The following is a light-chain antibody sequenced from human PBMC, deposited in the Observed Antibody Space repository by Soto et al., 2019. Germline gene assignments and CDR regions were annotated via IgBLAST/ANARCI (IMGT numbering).Light chain of an antibody. Sequence: EIVMTQSPATLSVSPGERATLPCRASQSVGSNLAWYHQKPGQAPSLLIYSASTRATGIPARFSGSGSGTEFTLTISSLQSEDFAVYYCQQYNNWPITFGQGTRLEN. CDR3: QQYNNWPIT. CDR2: SAS. J-gene: IGKJ5*01. CDR1: QSVGSN. V-gene: IGKV3-15*01.